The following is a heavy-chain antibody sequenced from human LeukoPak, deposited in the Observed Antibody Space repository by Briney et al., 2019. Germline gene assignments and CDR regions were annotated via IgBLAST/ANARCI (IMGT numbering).Heavy chain of an antibody. CDR2: VNHSGST. CDR3: ARGRSIAAARWFDP. V-gene: IGHV4-34*01. J-gene: IGHJ5*02. D-gene: IGHD6-13*01. CDR1: GGSFSGYY. Sequence: SETLSLTCAVYGGSFSGYYWSWIRQPPGKGLEWIGEVNHSGSTNYNPSLKSRVTISVDTSKKQFSLKLSSVTAADTAVYYCARGRSIAAARWFDPWGQGTLVTVSS.